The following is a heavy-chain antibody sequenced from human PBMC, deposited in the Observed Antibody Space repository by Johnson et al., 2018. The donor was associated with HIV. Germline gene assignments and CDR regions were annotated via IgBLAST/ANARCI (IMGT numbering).Heavy chain of an antibody. Sequence: QVQLVESGGGVVQPGRSLRLSCVASGFTFRNYGMHWVRQAPGKGLEWVAVISYDGSVKYYADAVKVRFTISRDNSKNTLYLQMNSQRAEDTAVYYCAKAMGGWLLAHAFDIWGQGTMVTISS. V-gene: IGHV3-30*18. CDR1: GFTFRNYG. CDR3: AKAMGGWLLAHAFDI. CDR2: ISYDGSVK. D-gene: IGHD3-22*01. J-gene: IGHJ3*02.